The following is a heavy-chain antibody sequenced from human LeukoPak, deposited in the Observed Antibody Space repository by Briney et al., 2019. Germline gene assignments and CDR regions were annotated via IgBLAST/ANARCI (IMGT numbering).Heavy chain of an antibody. D-gene: IGHD2-2*01. CDR2: ISGSGGST. V-gene: IGHV3-23*01. J-gene: IGHJ4*02. CDR1: RFTFSSYA. Sequence: PGGSLRLSCAASRFTFSSYAMSWVRQAPGKGLEWVSAISGSGGSTYYADSVKGRFTISRDNSKNTLYLQMNSLRAEDTAVYYCAKEGTIVVVPAAFLDYWGQGTLVTVSS. CDR3: AKEGTIVVVPAAFLDY.